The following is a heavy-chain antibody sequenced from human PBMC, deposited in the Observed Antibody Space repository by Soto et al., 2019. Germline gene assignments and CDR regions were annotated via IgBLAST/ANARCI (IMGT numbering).Heavy chain of an antibody. V-gene: IGHV4-61*01. CDR2: IYYSGST. CDR3: ARDFWSGYYNWFDP. CDR1: GGSVSSGSYY. Sequence: SETLSLTCTVSGGSVSSGSYYWSWIRQPPGKGLEWIGYIYYSGSTNYNPSLKSRVTISVDTSKSQFSLKLSSVTAADTAVYYCARDFWSGYYNWFDPWGQGTLVTVSS. D-gene: IGHD3-3*01. J-gene: IGHJ5*02.